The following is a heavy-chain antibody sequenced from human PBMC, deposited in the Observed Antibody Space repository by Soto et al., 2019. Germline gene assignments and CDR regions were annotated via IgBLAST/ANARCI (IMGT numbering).Heavy chain of an antibody. V-gene: IGHV3-30*04. J-gene: IGHJ4*02. D-gene: IGHD1-1*01. CDR3: AREVERLFDY. CDR1: GFTFSSYA. Sequence: QVQLVESGGGVVQPGRSLRLSCAASGFTFSSYAMHWVRQAPGKGLEWVAVISYDGRNKYYADSVKGRFTISRDNSKNTLYLQMNSLRAADAAVYYCAREVERLFDYWGQGTLVTVSS. CDR2: ISYDGRNK.